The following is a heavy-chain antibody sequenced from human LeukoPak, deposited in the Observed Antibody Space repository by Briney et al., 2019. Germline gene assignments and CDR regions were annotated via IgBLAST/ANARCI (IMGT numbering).Heavy chain of an antibody. D-gene: IGHD4-11*01. V-gene: IGHV4-31*03. CDR1: GGSISSGGYY. J-gene: IGHJ6*02. CDR2: IYYSGST. CDR3: ARQTTVSYYYGMDV. Sequence: PSETLSLTCTVSGGSISSGGYYWSWIRQHPGKGLEWIGYIYYSGSTYYNPSLKSRVTISVDTSKNQFSLKLSSVTAADTAVYYCARQTTVSYYYGMDVWGQGTTVTVSS.